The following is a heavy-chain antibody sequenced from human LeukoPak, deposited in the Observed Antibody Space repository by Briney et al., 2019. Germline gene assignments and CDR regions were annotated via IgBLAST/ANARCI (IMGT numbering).Heavy chain of an antibody. CDR3: ATDSSTWPRIPGY. V-gene: IGHV1-3*01. Sequence: ASVKVSCKASGYTFTTYAMHWVRQAPGQRLQWMGWINAGNGNTQYSQNFQGRLTITRDTSASTAYMELSSLRSGGTAVYYCATDSSTWPRIPGYWGQGTLVTVSS. J-gene: IGHJ4*02. CDR1: GYTFTTYA. D-gene: IGHD6-13*01. CDR2: INAGNGNT.